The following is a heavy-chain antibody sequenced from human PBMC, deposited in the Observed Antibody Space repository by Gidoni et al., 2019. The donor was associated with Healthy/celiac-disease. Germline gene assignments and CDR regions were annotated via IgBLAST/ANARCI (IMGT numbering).Heavy chain of an antibody. Sequence: QVQLVESGGGVVQPGRSLRLSCAASGFTFSSYAMHWVRQAPGKGLEWVAVISYDGSNKYYADSVKGRFTISRDNSKNTLYLQMNSLRAEDTAVYYCARGYPDYTDAFDIWGQGTMVTVSS. D-gene: IGHD4-4*01. J-gene: IGHJ3*02. CDR2: ISYDGSNK. CDR3: ARGYPDYTDAFDI. CDR1: GFTFSSYA. V-gene: IGHV3-30*04.